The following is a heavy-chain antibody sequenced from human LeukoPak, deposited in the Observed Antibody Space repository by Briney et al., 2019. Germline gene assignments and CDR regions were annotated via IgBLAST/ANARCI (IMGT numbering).Heavy chain of an antibody. CDR3: ARGGGRNVALGP. V-gene: IGHV3-33*08. J-gene: IGHJ5*02. Sequence: GGSLRLSCAASGFTFSSYGMHWVRQAPGKGLEWVAVIWYDGSNKYYADSVKGRFTISRDDSKNTLYLQMNSLRAEDTAVYYCARGGGRNVALGPWGQGTLVTVSS. D-gene: IGHD2-15*01. CDR1: GFTFSSYG. CDR2: IWYDGSNK.